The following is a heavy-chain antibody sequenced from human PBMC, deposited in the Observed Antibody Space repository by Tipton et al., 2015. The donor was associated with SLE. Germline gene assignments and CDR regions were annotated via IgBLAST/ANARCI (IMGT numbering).Heavy chain of an antibody. CDR2: MNPNSGNT. D-gene: IGHD1-26*01. CDR3: TRGLSGTYYTAFEI. Sequence: QVQLVQSGAEVKKPGASVKGSCKTSTYTFTSYDFGWVRPATGQGLEWMGWMNPNSGNTGYAQKFQGRVTMPRDTSISTASMEVGSLRSEDTAAYYCTRGLSGTYYTAFEIWGQGTMVTVSS. CDR1: TYTFTSYD. J-gene: IGHJ3*02. V-gene: IGHV1-8*01.